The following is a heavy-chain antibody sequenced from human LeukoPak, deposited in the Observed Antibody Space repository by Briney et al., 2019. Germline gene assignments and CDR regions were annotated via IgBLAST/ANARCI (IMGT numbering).Heavy chain of an antibody. CDR1: GYTFTSYD. D-gene: IGHD7-27*01. V-gene: IGHV1-8*03. CDR3: KTGGTHWFDP. J-gene: IGHJ5*02. CDR2: MNPNSGNT. Sequence: ASVKVSCKASGYTFTSYDINWVRQAPGQGLEWMGWMNPNSGNTGYAQKFQGRVTITRNTSISTAYMELSSLRSEDTAVYYCKTGGTHWFDPWGQGTLVTVSS.